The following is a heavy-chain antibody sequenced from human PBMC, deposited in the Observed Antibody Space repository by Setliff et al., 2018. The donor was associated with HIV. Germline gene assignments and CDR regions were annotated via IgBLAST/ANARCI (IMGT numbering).Heavy chain of an antibody. Sequence: ASVKVSCKASGGTFSSYGITWVRQAPGQGLEWMGWISVYNGKTDYAQKLQGRVTMTRDTSTSTVYMDLSSLRADDTAVYYCVRGYRSAWNSWFDAWGQGTRVTVSS. CDR2: ISVYNGKT. CDR3: VRGYRSAWNSWFDA. V-gene: IGHV1-18*01. CDR1: GGTFSSYG. D-gene: IGHD6-19*01. J-gene: IGHJ5*02.